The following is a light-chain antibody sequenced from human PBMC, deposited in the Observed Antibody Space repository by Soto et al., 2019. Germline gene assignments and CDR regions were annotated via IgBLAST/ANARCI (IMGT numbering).Light chain of an antibody. V-gene: IGKV2D-29*01. CDR3: MQTIQLPIT. Sequence: DIVMTQTPLSLSVTPGQPASISCKSSQSLLQSDGKTYLFWLLQKPGQPPKLLIYEVSKRFSGVPDRFSGSGSGTEVTLKISLVEAEDVGVYYCMQTIQLPITFGQGTRLEIK. J-gene: IGKJ5*01. CDR2: EVS. CDR1: QSLLQSDGKTY.